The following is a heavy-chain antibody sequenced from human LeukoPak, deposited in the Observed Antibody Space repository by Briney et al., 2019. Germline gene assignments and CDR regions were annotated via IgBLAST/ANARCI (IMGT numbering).Heavy chain of an antibody. Sequence: PGGSLRLSCAASGFTFSSYGMHWVRQAPGKGLGWVAVISYDGSNKYYADSVKGRFTISRDNSKNTLYLQMNSLRAEDTAVYYCAKDRFLTFGGVIVDYWGQGTLVTVSS. J-gene: IGHJ4*02. CDR3: AKDRFLTFGGVIVDY. CDR2: ISYDGSNK. CDR1: GFTFSSYG. D-gene: IGHD3-16*02. V-gene: IGHV3-30*18.